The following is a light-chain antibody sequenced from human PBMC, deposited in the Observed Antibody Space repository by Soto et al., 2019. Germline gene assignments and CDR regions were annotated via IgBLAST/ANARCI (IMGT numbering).Light chain of an antibody. J-gene: IGLJ1*01. V-gene: IGLV2-8*01. CDR1: SSDVGGYNS. CDR3: SSYAGSNNYV. Sequence: QSALTQPPSASGSPGQSVTTSCTGTSSDVGGYNSVSWYQQHPGKAPKLMIYEVSKRPSGVPDRFSGSKSGNTASLTVSGLQAEDEADYYCSSYAGSNNYVFGTGTKVTVL. CDR2: EVS.